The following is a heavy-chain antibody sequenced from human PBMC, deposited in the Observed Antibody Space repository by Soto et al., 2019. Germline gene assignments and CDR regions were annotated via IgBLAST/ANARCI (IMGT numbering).Heavy chain of an antibody. V-gene: IGHV3-23*01. Sequence: PGGSLRLSCAASGFTFSNYAMSWVRQPPGKGLEWVSAISGSGGSTYYADSVKGRFTISRDNSKNTLYLQMNSLRAEDTAVYYCASSSGAPGPQFSWGQGTLVTVSS. D-gene: IGHD6-25*01. CDR3: ASSSGAPGPQFS. J-gene: IGHJ5*02. CDR1: GFTFSNYA. CDR2: ISGSGGST.